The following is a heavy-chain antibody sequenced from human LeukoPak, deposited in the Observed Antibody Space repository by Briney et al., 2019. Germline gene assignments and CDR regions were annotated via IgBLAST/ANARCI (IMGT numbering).Heavy chain of an antibody. D-gene: IGHD1-26*01. V-gene: IGHV3-30*02. CDR2: IRNDGSNE. CDR1: GFTFRSYG. Sequence: PGGSLRLSCAASGFTFRSYGLHWVRQAPGKGLEWVAFIRNDGSNEYYADSVKGRFTISRDNSKSTLNLQMNSLRAEDTAVYYCAKDKDSGSYYGDTLQYWGQGTLVTVSS. CDR3: AKDKDSGSYYGDTLQY. J-gene: IGHJ4*02.